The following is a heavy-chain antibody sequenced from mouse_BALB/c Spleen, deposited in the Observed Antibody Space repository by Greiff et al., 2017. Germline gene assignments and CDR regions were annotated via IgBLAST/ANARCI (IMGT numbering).Heavy chain of an antibody. Sequence: DVQLVESGGGLVKPGGSLKLSCAASGFSFSSYAMSWVRQTPEKRLEWVATISSGGSYTYYPDSVKGRFTFSRDNAKNTLYLQMSSLRSEDTAVYYCARIQTGTGYFDYWGQGTTLTVSS. CDR3: ARIQTGTGYFDY. D-gene: IGHD4-1*01. J-gene: IGHJ2*01. CDR1: GFSFSSYA. V-gene: IGHV5-9-3*01. CDR2: ISSGGSYT.